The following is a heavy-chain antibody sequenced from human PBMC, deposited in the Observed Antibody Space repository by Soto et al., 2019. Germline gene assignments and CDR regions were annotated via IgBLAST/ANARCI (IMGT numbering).Heavy chain of an antibody. D-gene: IGHD3-3*01. CDR2: IYSGGST. CDR3: ARDYDLDYYCCMDV. CDR1: GFTVSSNY. V-gene: IGHV3-53*01. J-gene: IGHJ6*02. Sequence: GGSLRLSCAASGFTVSSNYMSWVRQVPGKGLERVSVIYSGGSTYYADAVKGRFTISRDNSKNTLYLQMNSLRAEDTAVYYCARDYDLDYYCCMDVWGQGTTVTVSS.